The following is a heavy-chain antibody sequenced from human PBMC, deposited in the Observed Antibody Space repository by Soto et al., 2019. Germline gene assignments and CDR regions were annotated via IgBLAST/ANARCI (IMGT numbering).Heavy chain of an antibody. CDR3: ARAPRGNYASPSYFDY. J-gene: IGHJ4*02. Sequence: PSETLSLTCTVAGGSISSYYWSWIRQPPGKGLEWIGYIYYSGSTNYNPSLKSRVTISVDTSKNQFSLKLSSVTAADTAVYYCARAPRGNYASPSYFDYWGQGTLVTVSS. CDR2: IYYSGST. CDR1: GGSISSYY. V-gene: IGHV4-59*01. D-gene: IGHD3-16*01.